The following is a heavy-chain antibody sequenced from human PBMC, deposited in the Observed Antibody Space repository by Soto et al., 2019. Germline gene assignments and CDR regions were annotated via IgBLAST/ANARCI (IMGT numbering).Heavy chain of an antibody. V-gene: IGHV3-15*01. D-gene: IGHD1-26*01. CDR3: RKDIGIYGLNI. CDR1: RFSFTNAW. Sequence: EVQLVESGGGFVQPGGSLRFSCVASRFSFTNAWMSWVRQAPGKGPERVGRIKSKTDGGTADYAAPVKGRFTISRDDSQNTLYLHMASLKPEDTALYPCRKDIGIYGLNIWGQGPTATVSS. J-gene: IGHJ6*02. CDR2: IKSKTDGGTA.